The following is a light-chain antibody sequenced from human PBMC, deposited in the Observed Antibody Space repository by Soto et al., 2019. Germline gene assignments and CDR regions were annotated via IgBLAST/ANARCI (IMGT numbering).Light chain of an antibody. CDR3: AALDDSLSRSV. V-gene: IGLV1-47*01. CDR1: SSNIGSNY. CDR2: RNN. J-gene: IGLJ2*01. Sequence: QSVLTQPPSASGTPGQRVTISCSGSSSNIGSNYVYWYQQLPGTAPKLLIYRNNQRPSGVPDRFSGSKSGTSASLAISGLRSEDEADYYCAALDDSLSRSVFGGGTQLTVL.